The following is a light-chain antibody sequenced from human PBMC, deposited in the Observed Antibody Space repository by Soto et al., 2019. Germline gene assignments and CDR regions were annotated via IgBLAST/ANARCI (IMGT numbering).Light chain of an antibody. CDR1: QSVDNY. Sequence: EIVLTQSPATLSFSPGERATLSCRASQSVDNYLDWYQQKPGQAPRLLIYESSNRATGIPARFSGSGSGTDFILTISSLEPEDFAVYYCQKRSNWPQTFGQGTKVDIK. J-gene: IGKJ1*01. V-gene: IGKV3-11*01. CDR3: QKRSNWPQT. CDR2: ESS.